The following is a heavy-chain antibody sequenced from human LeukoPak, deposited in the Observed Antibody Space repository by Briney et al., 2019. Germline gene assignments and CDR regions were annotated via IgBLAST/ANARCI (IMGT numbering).Heavy chain of an antibody. J-gene: IGHJ3*02. Sequence: GGSLRLSCAASGFTFSNYNMNWVRQAPGKGLEWVSYITTSRSIIYYADSVKGRFTISRDNAKNSLYLQMNTVRVENTAVYYCAREGQLVQDALDIWGQGTKVTVSA. V-gene: IGHV3-48*01. CDR3: AREGQLVQDALDI. D-gene: IGHD6-6*01. CDR1: GFTFSNYN. CDR2: ITTSRSII.